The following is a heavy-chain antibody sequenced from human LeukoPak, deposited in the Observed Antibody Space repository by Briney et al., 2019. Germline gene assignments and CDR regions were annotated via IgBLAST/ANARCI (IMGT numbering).Heavy chain of an antibody. CDR2: ISGSGGST. V-gene: IGHV3-23*01. D-gene: IGHD2-2*01. J-gene: IGHJ5*02. Sequence: GGSLRLSCAASGFTFSSYAMSWVRQAPGKGLEWVSAISGSGGSTYYADSVKGRFTISRDNSKNMLYLQMNSLRAEDTAVYYCASLGGRYCSSTSCPHRWFDPWGQGTLVTVSS. CDR1: GFTFSSYA. CDR3: ASLGGRYCSSTSCPHRWFDP.